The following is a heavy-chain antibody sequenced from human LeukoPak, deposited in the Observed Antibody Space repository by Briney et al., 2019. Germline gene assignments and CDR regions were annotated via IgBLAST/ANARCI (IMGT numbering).Heavy chain of an antibody. CDR3: ARDGDCSSTSCYTGD. CDR1: GGSISSYY. J-gene: IGHJ4*02. V-gene: IGHV4-39*07. Sequence: SETLSLTCTVSGGSISSYYWSWIRQPPGKGLEWIGSIYYSGSTYYNPSLKSRVTISVDTSKNQFSLKLSSVTAADTAVYYCARDGDCSSTSCYTGDWGQGTLVTVSS. D-gene: IGHD2-2*02. CDR2: IYYSGST.